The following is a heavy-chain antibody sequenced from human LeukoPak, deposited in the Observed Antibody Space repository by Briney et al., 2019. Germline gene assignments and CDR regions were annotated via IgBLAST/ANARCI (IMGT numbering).Heavy chain of an antibody. Sequence: PGGSLRLSCAASGFTFSTYWMHWVRQVPGKGPVWVSRVSTDGSSTGYADSVKGRFTISRDNAKNTIYLQMNSLRAEDTAVYYCARAGDGYNYGYFDYWGQGTLVTVSS. D-gene: IGHD5-12*01. CDR3: ARAGDGYNYGYFDY. J-gene: IGHJ4*02. CDR2: VSTDGSST. CDR1: GFTFSTYW. V-gene: IGHV3-74*01.